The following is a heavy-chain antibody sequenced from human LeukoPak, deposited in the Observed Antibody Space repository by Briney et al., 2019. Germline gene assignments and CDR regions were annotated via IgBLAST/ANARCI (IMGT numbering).Heavy chain of an antibody. J-gene: IGHJ6*03. D-gene: IGHD3-10*01. CDR2: IKQDGSEK. CDR1: GFTFSSYW. CDR3: ARDYGSGSYWYYYYYYYMDV. Sequence: GGSLRLSCAASGFTFSSYWMSWVRQAPGKGLEWVANIKQDGSEKYYVDSVKGRFTIARDNAKNSLYLQMNSLRAEDTAVYYCARDYGSGSYWYYYYYYYMDVWGKGTTVTVSS. V-gene: IGHV3-7*01.